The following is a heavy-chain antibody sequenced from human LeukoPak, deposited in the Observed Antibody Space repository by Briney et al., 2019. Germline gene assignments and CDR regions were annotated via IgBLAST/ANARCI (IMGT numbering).Heavy chain of an antibody. D-gene: IGHD3-10*01. V-gene: IGHV4-59*08. CDR3: ARVSLVRGAPDYYFDY. Sequence: SETLSLTCTVSGGSLSSYYWSWIRQPPGKGLQWIGYIYYSGSTNYNPSLKSRVTISVDTSKNQFSLRLSSVTAADTAVYYCARVSLVRGAPDYYFDYWGQGTLVTVSS. J-gene: IGHJ4*02. CDR2: IYYSGST. CDR1: GGSLSSYY.